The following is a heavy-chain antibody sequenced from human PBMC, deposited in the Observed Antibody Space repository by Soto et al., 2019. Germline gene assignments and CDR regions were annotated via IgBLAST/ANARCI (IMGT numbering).Heavy chain of an antibody. CDR3: AGGGGTFGRVIVPFDY. CDR2: IYYSGST. V-gene: IGHV4-59*01. D-gene: IGHD3-16*02. J-gene: IGHJ4*02. CDR1: GGSISSYY. Sequence: SETLSLTCTVSGGSISSYYWSWIRQPPGKGLEWIGYIYYSGSTNYNPSLKSRVTISVDTSKNQFSLKLSSVTAADTAVYYCAGGGGTFGRVIVPFDYWGQGTLVTVSS.